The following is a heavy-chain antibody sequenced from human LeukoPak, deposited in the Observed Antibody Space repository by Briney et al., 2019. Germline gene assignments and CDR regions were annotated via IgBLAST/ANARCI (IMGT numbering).Heavy chain of an antibody. V-gene: IGHV4-59*01. Sequence: SETLSLTCTVSGGSISSYYWSWIRQPPGKGLEWIGYIYYSGSTNYNPSLKSRVTISVDTSKNQFSLKLGSVTAADTAVYYCAAFVVPAAIFGVYYFDYWGQGTLVTVSS. CDR3: AAFVVPAAIFGVYYFDY. CDR1: GGSISSYY. J-gene: IGHJ4*02. D-gene: IGHD2-2*02. CDR2: IYYSGST.